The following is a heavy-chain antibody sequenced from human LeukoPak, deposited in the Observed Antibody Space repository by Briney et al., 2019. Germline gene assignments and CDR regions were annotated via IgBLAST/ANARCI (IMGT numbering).Heavy chain of an antibody. CDR2: INPNSGGT. J-gene: IGHJ5*02. Sequence: ASVKVSCKASGYTFTGYYMHWVRQAPGQGLEWMGWINPNSGGTNYAQKFQGWVTMTRDTSISTAYMELSRLRSDDTAVYYCARAVGYCSSTSCYVGWFDPWGQGTLVAVSS. V-gene: IGHV1-2*04. CDR1: GYTFTGYY. CDR3: ARAVGYCSSTSCYVGWFDP. D-gene: IGHD2-2*03.